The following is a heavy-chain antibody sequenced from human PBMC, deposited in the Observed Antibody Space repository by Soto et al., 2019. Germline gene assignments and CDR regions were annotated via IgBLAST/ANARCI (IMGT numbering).Heavy chain of an antibody. D-gene: IGHD6-6*01. CDR3: ARVGGKYRRSAKDYFDY. J-gene: IGHJ4*01. CDR2: IIPIFGTA. V-gene: IGHV1-69*13. Sequence: SVKVSCKASGVTFSSYAISWVRQAPLQVLEWMGGIIPIFGTANYAQKFQGRVTITEDESTSTDYMELSSLRSEDTAVSYCARVGGKYRRSAKDYFDYWGQ. CDR1: GVTFSSYA.